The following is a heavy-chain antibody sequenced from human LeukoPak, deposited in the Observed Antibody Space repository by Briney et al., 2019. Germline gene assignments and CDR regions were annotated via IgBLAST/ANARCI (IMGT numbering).Heavy chain of an antibody. J-gene: IGHJ6*02. CDR1: GFTFSNYW. Sequence: GGSLRLSCAASGFTFSNYWMSWVRQAPGKGLEWVASINHNGNVNYYVDSVKGRFTISRDNAKNSLYLQMSNLRAEDTAVYFCARGGGLDVWGQGATVTVSS. D-gene: IGHD3-16*01. CDR3: ARGGGLDV. V-gene: IGHV3-7*03. CDR2: INHNGNVN.